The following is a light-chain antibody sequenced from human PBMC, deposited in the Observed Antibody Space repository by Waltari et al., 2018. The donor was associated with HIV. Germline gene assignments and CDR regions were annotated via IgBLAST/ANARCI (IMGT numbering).Light chain of an antibody. V-gene: IGKV3-15*01. CDR1: QGLSAN. J-gene: IGKJ2*01. CDR2: AAS. CDR3: QQYNKWPPYT. Sequence: EIMLTQSPDSLSVSPGESATLSCRASQGLSANLAWYQQQPGQPSRLLIYAASTRATGVPARFSGSGSGTEFTLTISGLQSDESATYYCQQYNKWPPYTFGQGTKVEIK.